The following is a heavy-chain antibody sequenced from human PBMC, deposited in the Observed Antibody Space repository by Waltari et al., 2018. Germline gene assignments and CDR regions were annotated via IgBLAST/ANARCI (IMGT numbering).Heavy chain of an antibody. Sequence: EVQLVESGGGLVQPGGSLRLSCAASGFTFSNYWMSWVRQAPGKGLEWVANIRHDNSEIYYVDSVKGRFTISRDNAKNSLFLRMNSLRGEDTAVYYCARDPGRVGFDYWGQGTLVTVSS. CDR1: GFTFSNYW. D-gene: IGHD1-26*01. V-gene: IGHV3-7*01. CDR2: IRHDNSEI. CDR3: ARDPGRVGFDY. J-gene: IGHJ4*02.